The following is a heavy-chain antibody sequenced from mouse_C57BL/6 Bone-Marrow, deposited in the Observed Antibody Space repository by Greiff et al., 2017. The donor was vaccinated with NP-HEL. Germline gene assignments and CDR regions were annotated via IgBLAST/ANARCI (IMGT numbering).Heavy chain of an antibody. D-gene: IGHD1-1*01. CDR2: IYPRSGNT. CDR1: GYTFTSYG. Sequence: QVQLKQSGAELARPGASVKLSCKASGYTFTSYGISWVKQRTGQGLEWIGEIYPRSGNTYYNEKFKGKATLTADKSSSTAYMELRSLTSEDSAVYFCARYYYGSSYAGWFAYWGQGTLVTVSA. J-gene: IGHJ3*01. CDR3: ARYYYGSSYAGWFAY. V-gene: IGHV1-81*01.